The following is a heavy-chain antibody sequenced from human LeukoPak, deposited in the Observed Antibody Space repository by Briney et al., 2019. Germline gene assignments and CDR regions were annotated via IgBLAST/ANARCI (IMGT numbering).Heavy chain of an antibody. CDR1: GITVNSNY. Sequence: PGGSLRLSCAASGITVNSNYMSWVRQAPGKGLEWVSVIYSGGSTFYADSVRGRFTISRDNSQNTLYLQMNSLRAEDTAVYYCARDRRELPGTIDYWGQGTLVTVSS. CDR2: IYSGGST. J-gene: IGHJ4*02. CDR3: ARDRRELPGTIDY. D-gene: IGHD1-26*01. V-gene: IGHV3-66*01.